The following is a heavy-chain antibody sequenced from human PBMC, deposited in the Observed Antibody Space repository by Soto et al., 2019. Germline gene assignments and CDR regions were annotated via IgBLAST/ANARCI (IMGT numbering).Heavy chain of an antibody. J-gene: IGHJ1*01. Sequence: HLAQSGPEVKRPGASVKISCKASGFIFTDWFMHWVRQATGQGPEWMGIINTSGCNSIYSQTFQYSVTMTRDTSTSTLYVELSSLTSADTAVYYCAKEGAIPGEVDAWGQGSLVTVSS. D-gene: IGHD2-21*01. CDR1: GFIFTDWF. CDR2: INTSGCNS. CDR3: AKEGAIPGEVDA. V-gene: IGHV1-46*01.